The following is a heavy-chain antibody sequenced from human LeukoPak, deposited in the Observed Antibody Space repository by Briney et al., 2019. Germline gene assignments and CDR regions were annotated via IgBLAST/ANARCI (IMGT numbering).Heavy chain of an antibody. CDR2: ISYDGSNK. J-gene: IGHJ4*02. V-gene: IGHV3-30-3*01. Sequence: GGSLRLSCAASGFTFSSYAMHWVRQAPGKGLEWVAVISYDGSNKYYADSVKGRFTISRDNSKNTLYLQMNSLRAEDTAVYYCARVKALGVFEFDYWGQGTLVTVSS. CDR3: ARVKALGVFEFDY. D-gene: IGHD3-9*01. CDR1: GFTFSSYA.